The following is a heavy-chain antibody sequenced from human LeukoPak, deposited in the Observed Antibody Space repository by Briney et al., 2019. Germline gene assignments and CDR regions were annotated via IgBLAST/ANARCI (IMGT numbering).Heavy chain of an antibody. CDR3: AKDESSSWYLGAFDI. CDR1: GFTFSDYY. D-gene: IGHD6-13*01. CDR2: ISSVGSII. Sequence: PGGSLRLSCAVSGFTFSDYYMSWVRQAPGKGLEWVSYISSVGSIIYYADSVKGRFTISRDNAKNSLYLQMNSLRAEDMALYYCAKDESSSWYLGAFDIWGQGTMVTVSS. V-gene: IGHV3-11*01. J-gene: IGHJ3*02.